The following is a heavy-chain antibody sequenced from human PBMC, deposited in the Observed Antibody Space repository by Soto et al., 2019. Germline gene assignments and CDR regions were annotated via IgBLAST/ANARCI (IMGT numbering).Heavy chain of an antibody. CDR2: ISQSGRT. CDR3: SYGSSFDY. Sequence: QVQLQESGPGLVKPSETLSLICTVSGASLRSGSYYWSWIRQPPGKGLEWIGYISQSGRTNYDPSLKSRLTMSVDTSQNQFSLQLNSVTAADTAVYYCSYGSSFDYWGQGTLVTVSS. V-gene: IGHV4-61*01. CDR1: GASLRSGSYY. J-gene: IGHJ4*02. D-gene: IGHD3-10*01.